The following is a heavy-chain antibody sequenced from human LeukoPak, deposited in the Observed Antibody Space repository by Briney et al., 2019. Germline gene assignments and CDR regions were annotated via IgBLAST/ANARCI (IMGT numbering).Heavy chain of an antibody. D-gene: IGHD5-12*01. Sequence: GGSLRLSCAASGFTFSSYAMHWVRQAPGKGLEWVAVISYDGSNKYYADSVKGRFTISRDNSKNTLYLQMNSLRAEDTAVYYCAKKGLSGSLDYWGQGTLVTVSS. CDR3: AKKGLSGSLDY. CDR1: GFTFSSYA. CDR2: ISYDGSNK. J-gene: IGHJ4*02. V-gene: IGHV3-30*04.